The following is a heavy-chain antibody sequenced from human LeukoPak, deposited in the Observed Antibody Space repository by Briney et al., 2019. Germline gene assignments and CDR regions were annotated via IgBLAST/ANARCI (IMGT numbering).Heavy chain of an antibody. CDR3: QVSDTDSFDY. CDR2: IYSGGSI. CDR1: GFTFSDYY. Sequence: GGSLRLSCAASGFTFSDYYMSWIRQAPGKGLEWVSVIYSGGSIYYADSVKGRFTISRDSSESMLYLEMSSLRAEDTAVYYCQVSDTDSFDYWGQGTLVTVSS. J-gene: IGHJ4*02. V-gene: IGHV3-53*01. D-gene: IGHD2-21*01.